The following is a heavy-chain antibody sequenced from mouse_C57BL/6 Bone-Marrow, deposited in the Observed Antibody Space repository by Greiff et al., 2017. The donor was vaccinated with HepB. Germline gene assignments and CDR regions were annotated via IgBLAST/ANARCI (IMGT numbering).Heavy chain of an antibody. V-gene: IGHV5-4*03. J-gene: IGHJ3*01. D-gene: IGHD1-1*01. CDR3: ARGVGSSPWFAY. Sequence: EVKLVESGGGLVKPGGSLKLSCAASGFTFSSYAMSWVRQTPEKRLEWVATISDGGSYTYYPDNVKGRFTISRDNAKNNLYLQMSHLKSEDTAMYYCARGVGSSPWFAYWGQGTLVTVSA. CDR2: ISDGGSYT. CDR1: GFTFSSYA.